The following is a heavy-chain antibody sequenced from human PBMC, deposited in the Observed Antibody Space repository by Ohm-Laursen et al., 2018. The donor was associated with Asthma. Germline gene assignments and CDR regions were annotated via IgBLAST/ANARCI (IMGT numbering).Heavy chain of an antibody. CDR1: GFTFSSYA. Sequence: SLRLSCSASGFTFSSYAMSWVRQAPGKGLEWVSAISGSGGSTYYADSVKGRFTISRDNSKNTLYLQMNSLRAEDTAVYYCARDRIQLWLPLYYYYGMDVWGQGTTVTVSS. V-gene: IGHV3-23*01. D-gene: IGHD5-18*01. J-gene: IGHJ6*02. CDR2: ISGSGGST. CDR3: ARDRIQLWLPLYYYYGMDV.